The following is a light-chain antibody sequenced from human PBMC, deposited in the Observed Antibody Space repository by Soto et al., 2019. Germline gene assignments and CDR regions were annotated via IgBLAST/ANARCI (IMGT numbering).Light chain of an antibody. J-gene: IGKJ5*01. CDR2: SAS. V-gene: IGKV1-39*01. Sequence: DIQMSQSPSSLSASIGDRVTITCRASQNIYKSVNWYQQKPGKAPKLLIFSASSLRSGVPSRFSGSGSGTDFTLTINTLQSEDFATYYCQQSFSPLPITFGQGTRLEIK. CDR1: QNIYKS. CDR3: QQSFSPLPIT.